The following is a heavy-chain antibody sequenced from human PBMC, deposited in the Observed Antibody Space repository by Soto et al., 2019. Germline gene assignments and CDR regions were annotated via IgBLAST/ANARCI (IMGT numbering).Heavy chain of an antibody. CDR2: ISSSSSYI. V-gene: IGHV3-21*01. CDR1: GFTFSSYS. Sequence: EVQLVESGGGLVKPGGSLRLSCAASGFTFSSYSMNWVRQAPGKGLEWVSSISSSSSYIYYADSVKGRFTISRDNAKNSLYRQMNSLRAEDTAGYYCARGSGWERLMNWFDPWGQGTLVTVSS. J-gene: IGHJ5*02. D-gene: IGHD1-26*01. CDR3: ARGSGWERLMNWFDP.